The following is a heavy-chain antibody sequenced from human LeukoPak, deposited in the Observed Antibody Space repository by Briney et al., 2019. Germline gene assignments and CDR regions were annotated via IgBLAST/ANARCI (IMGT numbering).Heavy chain of an antibody. D-gene: IGHD3-22*01. V-gene: IGHV4-61*02. J-gene: IGHJ4*02. CDR1: GGSISIGSYY. CDR2: IYTSGST. Sequence: SETLSLTRTVSGGSISIGSYYWSWIRQPAGKGLEWIGRIYTSGSTNYNPSLKSRVTISVDTSKNQFSLKLSSVTAADTAVYYCARGQYYDSSGYYFYWGQGTLVTVSS. CDR3: ARGQYYDSSGYYFY.